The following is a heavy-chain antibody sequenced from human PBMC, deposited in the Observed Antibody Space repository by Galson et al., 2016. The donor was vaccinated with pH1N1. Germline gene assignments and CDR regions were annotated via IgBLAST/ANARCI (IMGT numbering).Heavy chain of an antibody. D-gene: IGHD5-24*01. Sequence: LSLTCAVSGYSIRSGYYCGWIRQPPGKGLEWIGSIYHSGSTYYNPSLKSRVTISLDTSKKQFSLKLSSVTAADTAVYYCEYGYNLDAFDIWGQGTMVTVSS. J-gene: IGHJ3*02. CDR3: EYGYNLDAFDI. V-gene: IGHV4-38-2*01. CDR2: IYHSGST. CDR1: GYSIRSGYY.